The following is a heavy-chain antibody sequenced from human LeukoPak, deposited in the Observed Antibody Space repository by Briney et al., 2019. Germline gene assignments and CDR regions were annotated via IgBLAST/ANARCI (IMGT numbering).Heavy chain of an antibody. V-gene: IGHV3-48*03. CDR2: ISSSGSTI. CDR3: ARGGRDGYDFDY. CDR1: GSTFSSYE. J-gene: IGHJ4*02. Sequence: GGSLRPSFAASGSTFSSYEMNFVRQPPGRGLEWVSYISSSGSTIYYADSVKGRFTISRDNAKNSLYLQMNCLRAEDTAVHYCARGGRDGYDFDYWGQGTLVTVSS. D-gene: IGHD5-12*01.